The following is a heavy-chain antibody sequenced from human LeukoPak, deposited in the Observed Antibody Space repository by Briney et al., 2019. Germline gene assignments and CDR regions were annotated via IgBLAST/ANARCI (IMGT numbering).Heavy chain of an antibody. CDR1: GFTFSSYG. J-gene: IGHJ2*01. Sequence: PGGSLGLSCAASGFTFSSYGMSWVRQAPGKGLEWVSTFTGSGGGTYYADSVEGRFTISRDNSKNTLYLQMNSLRAEDTAVYYCAKEGPYRYFDLWGRGTLVTVSS. CDR3: AKEGPYRYFDL. CDR2: FTGSGGGT. V-gene: IGHV3-23*01.